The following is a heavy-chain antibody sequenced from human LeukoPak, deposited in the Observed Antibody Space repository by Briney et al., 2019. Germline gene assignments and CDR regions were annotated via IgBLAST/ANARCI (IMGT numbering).Heavy chain of an antibody. CDR2: IYHSGST. D-gene: IGHD1-26*01. CDR3: ASPMIVGYYFDY. V-gene: IGHV4-30-2*01. J-gene: IGHJ4*02. CDR1: GGSISSGGYS. Sequence: SETLSLTCAVSGGSISSGGYSWSWIRQPPGKGLEWIGYIYHSGSTYYNPSLKSRVTISVDRSKNQFSLKLSSVTAADTAVYYCASPMIVGYYFDYWGQGTLVTVSS.